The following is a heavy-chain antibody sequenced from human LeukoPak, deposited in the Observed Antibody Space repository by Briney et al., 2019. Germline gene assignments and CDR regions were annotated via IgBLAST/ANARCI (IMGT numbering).Heavy chain of an antibody. CDR2: INRDGSDI. Sequence: GGSLRLSCAASRFTFTRHAMSWVRQAPGKGLEWVANINRDGSDIYYVDSVKGRFTISRDNAKNSLYLHMNSLRAEDTAVYYCVTDRNRGGSYWGQGTLVTVSS. J-gene: IGHJ4*02. CDR1: RFTFTRHA. V-gene: IGHV3-7*01. D-gene: IGHD3-16*01. CDR3: VTDRNRGGSY.